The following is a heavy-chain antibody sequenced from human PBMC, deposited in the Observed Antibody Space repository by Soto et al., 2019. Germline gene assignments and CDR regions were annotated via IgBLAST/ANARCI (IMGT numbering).Heavy chain of an antibody. CDR2: ISWNIGSI. CDR1: GFTFDDYA. Sequence: EVQLVESGGGLVQPGRSLRLSCAASGFTFDDYAMHWVRQAPGKGLEWVSGISWNIGSIGYADSVKGRFTISRDNAKNSLYLQMNSLRAEDTALYYCAKDRTYYYYYGMDVWGQGTTVTVSS. CDR3: AKDRTYYYYYGMDV. J-gene: IGHJ6*02. V-gene: IGHV3-9*01.